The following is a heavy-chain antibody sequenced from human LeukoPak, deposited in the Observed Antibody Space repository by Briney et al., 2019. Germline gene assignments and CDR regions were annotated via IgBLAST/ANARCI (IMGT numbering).Heavy chain of an antibody. CDR2: ISGSGGST. D-gene: IGHD3-10*01. CDR1: GFTFSSYG. V-gene: IGHV3-23*01. J-gene: IGHJ4*02. CDR3: ARTGSGSPYFDY. Sequence: PGGSLRLSCAASGFTFSSYGMSWVRQAPGKGLEWVSAISGSGGSTYYADSVKGRFTISRDNSKNTLYLQMNSLRAEDTAVYYCARTGSGSPYFDYWGQGTLVTVSS.